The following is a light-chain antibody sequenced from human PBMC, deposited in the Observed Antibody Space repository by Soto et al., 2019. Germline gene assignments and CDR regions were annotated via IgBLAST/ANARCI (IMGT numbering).Light chain of an antibody. V-gene: IGKV3-15*01. CDR3: QQYHYWPPT. Sequence: EIVMTQSPATLFVSPGERATLSCRASQSISSKLAWYQHKPGQAPRLLIYGASTRATGISARFSGSGSGTEFTLTISSLHSEDFVVYFCQQYHYWPPTFGQGTKV. CDR2: GAS. CDR1: QSISSK. J-gene: IGKJ1*01.